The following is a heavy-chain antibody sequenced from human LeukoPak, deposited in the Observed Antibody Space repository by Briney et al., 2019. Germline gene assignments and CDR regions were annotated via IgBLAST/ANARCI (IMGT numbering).Heavy chain of an antibody. CDR2: ISGSGNII. CDR3: ARRDSYNSYYFDY. V-gene: IGHV3-11*01. CDR1: GFTFSDYY. D-gene: IGHD5-24*01. J-gene: IGHJ4*02. Sequence: GGSLRLSCAASGFTFSDYYMSWIRQAPGKGLEWVSYISGSGNIIYYADSVKGRFTISRDSAKNSLYLQMNSLRAEDTALYYCARRDSYNSYYFDYWGQGTLVTVSS.